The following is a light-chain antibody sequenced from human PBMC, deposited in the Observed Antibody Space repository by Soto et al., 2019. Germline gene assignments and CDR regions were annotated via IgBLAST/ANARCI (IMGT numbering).Light chain of an antibody. CDR1: QSLLHSNGYNY. J-gene: IGKJ1*01. V-gene: IGKV2-28*01. CDR3: MQALQTAWT. CDR2: LGS. Sequence: DIVMTQSPLSLPVTPGEPASISCRSSQSLLHSNGYNYLDWYLQKPGQSPQLLIYLGSNRASGGPDRFSGSGSGTEFTLKISRVEAEDVGVYYCMQALQTAWTFGQGTKVEIK.